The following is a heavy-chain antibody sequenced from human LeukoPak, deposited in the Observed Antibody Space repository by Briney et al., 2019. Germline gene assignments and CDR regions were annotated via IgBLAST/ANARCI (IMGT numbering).Heavy chain of an antibody. CDR2: ISSSSNYI. CDR1: GFTFSNYT. CDR3: ARGSGDWAAAGKNFDY. Sequence: GGSLRLSCAASGFTFSNYTMNWVRQAPGKGLEWVSSISSSSNYIYYADSVKGRFTISRDNAKNSLYLQMNSLRAEDTAVYYCARGSGDWAAAGKNFDYWGQGTLVTVSS. V-gene: IGHV3-21*01. D-gene: IGHD6-13*01. J-gene: IGHJ4*02.